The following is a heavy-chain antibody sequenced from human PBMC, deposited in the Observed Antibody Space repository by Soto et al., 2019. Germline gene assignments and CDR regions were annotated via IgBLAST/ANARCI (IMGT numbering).Heavy chain of an antibody. CDR2: INPTSGGT. Sequence: ASVKVSCKTTGYTFAAYYIHWIRQAPGQGLEWMGWINPTSGGTGYAQKFQGRVTMTRNTSISTAYMELSSLRSEDTAVYYCARGVDDFWSRTKNFDPWGQGTLVTVSS. J-gene: IGHJ5*02. V-gene: IGHV1-8*02. CDR3: ARGVDDFWSRTKNFDP. CDR1: GYTFAAYY. D-gene: IGHD3-3*01.